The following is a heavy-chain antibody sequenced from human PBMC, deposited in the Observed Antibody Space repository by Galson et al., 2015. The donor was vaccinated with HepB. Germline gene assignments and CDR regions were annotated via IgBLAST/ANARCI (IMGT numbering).Heavy chain of an antibody. J-gene: IGHJ4*02. V-gene: IGHV6-1*01. Sequence: CAISGDSVSGNIVSWIWIRQSPSRGLEWLGRTYFRSKWYYDYAVSVKSRITINPDTSENQFSLQLHSVTPEDTAVYYCAGAGYCRSTYCFFAYWGQGTLVTVSS. CDR1: GDSVSGNIVS. CDR3: AGAGYCRSTYCFFAY. CDR2: TYFRSKWYY. D-gene: IGHD2-2*01.